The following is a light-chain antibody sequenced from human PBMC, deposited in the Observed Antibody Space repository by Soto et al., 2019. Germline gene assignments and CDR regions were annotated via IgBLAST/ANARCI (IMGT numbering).Light chain of an antibody. CDR3: RSYTSSSTWV. Sequence: QSALTQPASVSGSPGQSITISCTGTSNDVGGYNYVSWYQQHPGKAPKLMIYEVSNRPSGVSNRFSGSKSGNTASLTISGLQAEDEADYYCRSYTSSSTWVFGGGTKLTVL. J-gene: IGLJ3*02. CDR2: EVS. CDR1: SNDVGGYNY. V-gene: IGLV2-14*01.